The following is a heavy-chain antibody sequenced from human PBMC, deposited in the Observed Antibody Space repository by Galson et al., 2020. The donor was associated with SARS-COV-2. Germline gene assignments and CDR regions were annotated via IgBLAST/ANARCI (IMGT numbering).Heavy chain of an antibody. CDR2: ISHDGKIQ. V-gene: IGHV3-30*04. CDR1: GFTLRNYA. D-gene: IGHD1-26*01. J-gene: IGHJ3*02. Sequence: GGSLRLSCAASGFTLRNYAIHWVRQAPGKGLEWLTVISHDGKIQVYADSVKGRFTISRDNSGNMVFLQMVSLRADDTALYYCTRDVSGGASDIWGQGTMVTVSS. CDR3: TRDVSGGASDI.